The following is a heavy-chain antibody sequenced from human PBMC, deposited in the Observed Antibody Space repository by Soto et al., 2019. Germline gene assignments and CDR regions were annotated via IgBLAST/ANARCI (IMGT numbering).Heavy chain of an antibody. Sequence: QVHLVQSGAEVKKPGASVKVSCKGSGYAFTTYGITWVRQAPGQGLEWMGWISAHNGNTNYAQKLQGRVTVTRDTSTSTAYMELRSLRSDDTAVYYCARGRYGDYLGHGALVTVSS. D-gene: IGHD1-1*01. J-gene: IGHJ4*01. CDR3: ARGRYGDY. V-gene: IGHV1-18*01. CDR2: ISAHNGNT. CDR1: GYAFTTYG.